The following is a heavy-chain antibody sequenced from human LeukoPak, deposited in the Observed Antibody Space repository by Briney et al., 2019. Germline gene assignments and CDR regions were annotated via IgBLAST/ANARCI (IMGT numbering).Heavy chain of an antibody. CDR3: AKVADYYDTSGLDY. D-gene: IGHD3-22*01. V-gene: IGHV3-33*06. Sequence: PGRSLGLSCAASGFTFSSHGMHWVRQAPGKGLEWVAVIWYDGSKKYYGDSVKGRFIISRDNSKNTLYLQMNSPRAEDTAVYFCAKVADYYDTSGLDYWGQGTPVTVSS. CDR2: IWYDGSKK. CDR1: GFTFSSHG. J-gene: IGHJ4*02.